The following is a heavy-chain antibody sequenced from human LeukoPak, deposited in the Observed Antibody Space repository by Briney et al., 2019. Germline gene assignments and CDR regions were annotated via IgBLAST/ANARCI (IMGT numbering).Heavy chain of an antibody. Sequence: ASVKVSCKASGYTFTSNDINWVRQAAGQGLEWMGWMNPHSGSAGYAQKFQGRVTMTRDTSISTVYMELSSLTSDDTAVYYCARSPQRVPHNWFDPWGQGTLVTVSS. CDR3: ARSPQRVPHNWFDP. CDR2: MNPHSGSA. CDR1: GYTFTSND. V-gene: IGHV1-8*01. J-gene: IGHJ5*02. D-gene: IGHD1-1*01.